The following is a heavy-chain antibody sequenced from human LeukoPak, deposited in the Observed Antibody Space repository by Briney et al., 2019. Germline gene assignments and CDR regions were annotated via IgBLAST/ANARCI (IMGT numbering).Heavy chain of an antibody. CDR1: GFTFSSYS. CDR3: ARDYGYEIDY. Sequence: VGSLRLSCAASGFTFSSYSMNWVRQAPGKGLEWVSSISSSSTYADSVKGRFTISRDSAKNSLYLQMNSLRVEDTAVYYCARDYGYEIDYWGQGTLVTVSS. CDR2: ISSSST. V-gene: IGHV3-21*01. J-gene: IGHJ4*02. D-gene: IGHD5-24*01.